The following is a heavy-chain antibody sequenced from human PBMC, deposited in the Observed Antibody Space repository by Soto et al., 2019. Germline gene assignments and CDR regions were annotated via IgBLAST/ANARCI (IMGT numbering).Heavy chain of an antibody. D-gene: IGHD5-12*01. CDR3: AHRRISWLHFVGGYDY. Sequence: QITLKESGPPLVKPTQTLTLTCTFSGFSLNTGGEGVGWICQPPGKALEWLALIYWDDNKRYSPSLKNRLTITKDTSKNQVVLTMTNMDPVDTATYYCAHRRISWLHFVGGYDYWGQGALVTVSS. V-gene: IGHV2-5*02. J-gene: IGHJ4*02. CDR2: IYWDDNK. CDR1: GFSLNTGGEG.